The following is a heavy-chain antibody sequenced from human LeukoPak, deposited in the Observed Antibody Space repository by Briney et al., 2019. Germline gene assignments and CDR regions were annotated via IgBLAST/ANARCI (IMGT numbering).Heavy chain of an antibody. V-gene: IGHV4-38-2*01. Sequence: SETLSLTCAVSGYSISSGYYWGWIRQPPGKGLEWIGSIYHSGSTYYNPSLKSRVTISVDTSKNQFSLKLSSVTAADTAVYYCAGAVVVVPAAIIGNWLDPWGQGTLLTVSS. CDR3: AGAVVVVPAAIIGNWLDP. D-gene: IGHD2-2*01. CDR2: IYHSGST. CDR1: GYSISSGYY. J-gene: IGHJ5*02.